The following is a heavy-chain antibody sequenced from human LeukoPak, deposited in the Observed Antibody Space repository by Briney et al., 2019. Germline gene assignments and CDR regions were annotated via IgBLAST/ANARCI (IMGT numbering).Heavy chain of an antibody. Sequence: ASVKVSCKASGYIFTSYDINWVRQATGQGLEWMGWMNPNSGNTGYAQKFQGRVTMTRNTSISTAYMELSSLRSEDTAVYYCARALGNTYYFDYWGQGTLVTVSS. CDR3: ARALGNTYYFDY. D-gene: IGHD4-23*01. CDR2: MNPNSGNT. CDR1: GYIFTSYD. J-gene: IGHJ4*02. V-gene: IGHV1-8*01.